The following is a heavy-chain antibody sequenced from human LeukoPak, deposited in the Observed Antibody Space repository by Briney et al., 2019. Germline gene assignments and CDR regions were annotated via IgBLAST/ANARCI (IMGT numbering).Heavy chain of an antibody. CDR2: IYYSGST. D-gene: IGHD3-22*01. J-gene: IGHJ4*02. V-gene: IGHV4-59*01. CDR3: ARISGYLTY. CDR1: GGSIIGYY. Sequence: SETLSLTCTVSGGSIIGYYWSWIRQSPGKVLEWIGYIYYSGSTNYNPSLKSRVTISVDTSKNQFSLKLSSVTAADTAIYYCARISGYLTYWGQGTLVTVSS.